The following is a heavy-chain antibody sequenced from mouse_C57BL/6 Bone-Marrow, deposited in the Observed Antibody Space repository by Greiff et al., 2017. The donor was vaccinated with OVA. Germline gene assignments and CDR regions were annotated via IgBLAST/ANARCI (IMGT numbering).Heavy chain of an antibody. J-gene: IGHJ1*03. V-gene: IGHV1-81*01. D-gene: IGHD2-12*01. CDR1: GFTFPSYG. Sequence: VQLQQSGAELARPGASVKLSCKASGFTFPSYGLSWVKQRTGQGLEWIGELYPRSGNTYYNEKFKGKATLTADKYSSTAYIELRSLTSEDSAVYFCARSYYYRGYFDVWGTGTTVTVSS. CDR3: ARSYYYRGYFDV. CDR2: LYPRSGNT.